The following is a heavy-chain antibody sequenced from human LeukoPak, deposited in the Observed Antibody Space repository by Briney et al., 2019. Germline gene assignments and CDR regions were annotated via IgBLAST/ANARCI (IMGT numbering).Heavy chain of an antibody. J-gene: IGHJ5*02. D-gene: IGHD2-15*01. CDR1: GFTFSSYA. CDR2: ISGSGGNT. CDR3: AKDHIVVVVAATEDWFDP. V-gene: IGHV3-23*01. Sequence: WSLRLSCAASGFTFSSYAMSWVRQAPGKGLEWVSAISGSGGNTYYADSVKGRFTIPRDNSKNTLYLQMNSLRAEDTAVYYCAKDHIVVVVAATEDWFDPWGQGTLVTVSS.